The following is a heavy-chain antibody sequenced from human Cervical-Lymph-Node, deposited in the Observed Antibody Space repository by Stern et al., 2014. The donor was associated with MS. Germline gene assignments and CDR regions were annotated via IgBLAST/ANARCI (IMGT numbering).Heavy chain of an antibody. V-gene: IGHV1-69*01. J-gene: IGHJ4*02. CDR2: IIPIFGTS. CDR3: ARDTGTSSGKSFDF. D-gene: IGHD1-14*01. CDR1: GGTLSNYA. Sequence: VHLVESGPEVRKPGSSVKVSCQASGGTLSNYAISWVRQAPGQGLEWMGGIIPIFGTSNYAQKFQDRVRITADEYTSTAYMEMYSVRYEDTAVYYCARDTGTSSGKSFDFWGQGTLVTVSS.